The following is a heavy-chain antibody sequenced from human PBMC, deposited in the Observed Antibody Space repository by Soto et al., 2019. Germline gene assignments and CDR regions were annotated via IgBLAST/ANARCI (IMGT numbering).Heavy chain of an antibody. J-gene: IGHJ6*02. CDR2: INHSGST. D-gene: IGHD3-16*01. Sequence: SETLSLTCAVYGGSFSGYYWSWIRQPPGKGLEWIGEINHSGSTNYNPSLKSRVTISVDTSKNQFSLKLSSVTAADTAVYYCARDGRGEYNPYYYGMDVWGQGTTVTVSS. V-gene: IGHV4-34*01. CDR1: GGSFSGYY. CDR3: ARDGRGEYNPYYYGMDV.